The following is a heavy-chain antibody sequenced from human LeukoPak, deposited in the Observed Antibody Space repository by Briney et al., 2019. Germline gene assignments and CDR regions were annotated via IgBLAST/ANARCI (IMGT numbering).Heavy chain of an antibody. CDR1: GFTFDDYA. V-gene: IGHV3-9*01. D-gene: IGHD6-19*01. Sequence: GRSLRLSCAASGFTFDDYAMHWVRQAPGKGLEWVSGISWNSGSIGYVDSVKGRFTISRDNAKNSLYLQMNSLRAEDTALYYCAKDMRSGWYPWGQGTLVTVSS. CDR2: ISWNSGSI. J-gene: IGHJ5*02. CDR3: AKDMRSGWYP.